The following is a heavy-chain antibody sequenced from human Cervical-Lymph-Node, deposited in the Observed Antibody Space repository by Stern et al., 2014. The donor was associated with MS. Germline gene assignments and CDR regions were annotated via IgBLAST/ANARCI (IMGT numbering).Heavy chain of an antibody. Sequence: QVQLVQSGAEVKKPGASVKVSCKASGYNFTSYHIHWVRQAPGQGLEWMGIINPTDGRANYAQKFQGRVTMTRNTSTTTVHMEVSSLRPEDTALYYCARDLMYGIENYYYYGLDVWGQGTTVTVSS. CDR1: GYNFTSYH. V-gene: IGHV1-46*01. CDR2: INPTDGRA. CDR3: ARDLMYGIENYYYYGLDV. J-gene: IGHJ6*02. D-gene: IGHD2-8*01.